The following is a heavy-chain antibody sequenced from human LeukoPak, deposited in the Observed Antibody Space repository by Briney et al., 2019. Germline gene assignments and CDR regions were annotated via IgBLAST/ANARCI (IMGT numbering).Heavy chain of an antibody. D-gene: IGHD3-3*01. Sequence: SETLSLTCAVYGGSFSGYYWSWIRQPPGKGLEWIGEINHSGSTNYNPSLKSRVTISVDTSKNQFSLKLSSVTAADTAVYYCAGPLYYDFWSGYYYAFDIWGQGTMVTVSS. V-gene: IGHV4-34*01. CDR2: INHSGST. J-gene: IGHJ3*02. CDR1: GGSFSGYY. CDR3: AGPLYYDFWSGYYYAFDI.